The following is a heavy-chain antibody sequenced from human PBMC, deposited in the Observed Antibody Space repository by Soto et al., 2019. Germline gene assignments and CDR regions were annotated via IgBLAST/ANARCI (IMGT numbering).Heavy chain of an antibody. Sequence: QVQLVQSGAEVKKPGSSVNVSCKASGGTFSSYAISWVRQAPGQGLEWMGGIIPIFGTANYAQKFQGRVTSTADKSTREGYMERSSLRAEDTAVYYWARGEMEYDSSGYKYDYWGQGTLVTVSS. V-gene: IGHV1-69*06. J-gene: IGHJ4*02. CDR1: GGTFSSYA. CDR2: IIPIFGTA. D-gene: IGHD3-22*01. CDR3: ARGEMEYDSSGYKYDY.